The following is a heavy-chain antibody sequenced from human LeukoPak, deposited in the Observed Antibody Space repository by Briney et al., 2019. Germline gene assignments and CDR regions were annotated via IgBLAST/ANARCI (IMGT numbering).Heavy chain of an antibody. V-gene: IGHV3-48*01. CDR3: ARDFAREFTIDY. J-gene: IGHJ4*02. CDR2: ISSSSNII. CDR1: GFTFSNYN. D-gene: IGHD3-10*01. Sequence: GGSLRLSCAASGFTFSNYNMNWVRQPPGRGLQWVSYISSSSNIIYYADSVKGRFTISRDNAKNSLLLQMNSLRAEDTAVYYCARDFAREFTIDYWGQGTLVTVSS.